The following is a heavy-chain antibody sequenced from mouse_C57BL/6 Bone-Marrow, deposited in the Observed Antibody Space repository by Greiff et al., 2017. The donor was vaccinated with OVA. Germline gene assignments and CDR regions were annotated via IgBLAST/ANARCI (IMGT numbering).Heavy chain of an antibody. Sequence: VQLQESGAELVRPGASVTLSCKASGYTFTDYEMHWVKQTPVHGLEWIGAIDPETGGTAYNQKFKGKAILTADKSSSTAYMELRSLTSEDSAVYYCTRRGYGYYHYFDYWGQGTTLTVSS. CDR3: TRRGYGYYHYFDY. V-gene: IGHV1-15*01. CDR2: IDPETGGT. D-gene: IGHD2-3*01. CDR1: GYTFTDYE. J-gene: IGHJ2*01.